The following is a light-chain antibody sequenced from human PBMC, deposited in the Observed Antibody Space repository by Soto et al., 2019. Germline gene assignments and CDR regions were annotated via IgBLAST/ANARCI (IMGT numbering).Light chain of an antibody. CDR2: SNY. Sequence: QSVLTQPPSASGTPGQRVTISCSGSSSNIGSKTVNWYQQLPGTAPKLLIYSNYERPSGVPDRFSGSKSGTSASLAISGLQSEDEADYYCAAWDDSLNGHVFGTGTKLTVL. J-gene: IGLJ1*01. CDR3: AAWDDSLNGHV. CDR1: SSNIGSKT. V-gene: IGLV1-44*01.